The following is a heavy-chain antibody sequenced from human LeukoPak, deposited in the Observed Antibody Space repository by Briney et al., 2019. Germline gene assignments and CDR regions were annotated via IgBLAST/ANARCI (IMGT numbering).Heavy chain of an antibody. CDR1: GYSFTSYW. CDR2: IYPGDSDT. V-gene: IGHV5-51*01. J-gene: IGHJ4*02. Sequence: GESLKISCKGSGYSFTSYWIGWVRQMPGKGLEWMGIIYPGDSDTRYSPSFQGQVTISADKSISTAYLQWSSLKASDTAMYYCARVQSPRSYYDSSGWYYFDYWGQGTLVTVSS. D-gene: IGHD3-22*01. CDR3: ARVQSPRSYYDSSGWYYFDY.